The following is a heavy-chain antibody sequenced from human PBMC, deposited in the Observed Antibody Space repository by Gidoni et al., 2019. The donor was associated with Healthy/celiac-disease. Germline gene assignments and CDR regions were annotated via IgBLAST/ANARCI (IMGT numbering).Heavy chain of an antibody. J-gene: IGHJ4*02. CDR3: TRDEGQWGSYYLPDY. Sequence: EVQLVESGGGLVQPGRSLRLSCTASGFNFGDYAMSWFRQAPGKGLEWVGFIRSKAYGGTTEYAASVKGRFTISRDDSKSIAYLQMNSLKTEDTAVYYCTRDEGQWGSYYLPDYWGQGTLVTVSS. V-gene: IGHV3-49*03. CDR2: IRSKAYGGTT. D-gene: IGHD1-26*01. CDR1: GFNFGDYA.